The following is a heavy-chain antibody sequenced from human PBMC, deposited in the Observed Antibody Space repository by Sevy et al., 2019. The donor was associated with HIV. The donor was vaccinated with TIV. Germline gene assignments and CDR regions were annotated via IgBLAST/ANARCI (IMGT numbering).Heavy chain of an antibody. D-gene: IGHD3-22*01. V-gene: IGHV5-51*01. J-gene: IGHJ4*02. CDR3: ATSRSGYFDSSGYYIY. Sequence: GESLKISCKGSGYSFTSHWIGWVRHMPGKGLEWMGIIYPDDSDTRYSPSFQGQVTFPADKSISTAYLKWGSLKASDTAMYYCATSRSGYFDSSGYYIYWGQGTLVTVSS. CDR1: GYSFTSHW. CDR2: IYPDDSDT.